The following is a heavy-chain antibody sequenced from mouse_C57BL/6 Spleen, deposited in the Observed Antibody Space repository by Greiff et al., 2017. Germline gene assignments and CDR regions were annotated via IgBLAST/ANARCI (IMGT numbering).Heavy chain of an antibody. CDR2: IYPSDSET. J-gene: IGHJ3*01. V-gene: IGHV1-61*01. CDR1: GYTFTSYW. CDR3: ARGEGNSWFAY. Sequence: VQLQQPGAELVRPGSSVKLSCKASGYTFTSYWMDWVKQRPGQGLEWIGNIYPSDSETHYNPKFKDKATLTVDKSSSTAYMQLSSLTSEDSAVYYCARGEGNSWFAYWGQGTLVTVSA.